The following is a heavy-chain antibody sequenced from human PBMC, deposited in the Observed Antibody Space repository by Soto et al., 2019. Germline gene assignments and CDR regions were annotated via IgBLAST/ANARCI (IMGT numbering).Heavy chain of an antibody. CDR2: ISGSGGST. D-gene: IGHD5-18*01. J-gene: IGHJ6*02. CDR3: AKDGGYSYGYYSGPYYYYGMDV. V-gene: IGHV3-23*01. CDR1: GFTFSSYA. Sequence: PGGSLRLSCAASGFTFSSYAMSWVRQAPGKGLEWVSAISGSGGSTYYADSVKGWFTISRDNSKNTLYLQMNSLRAEDTAVYYCAKDGGYSYGYYSGPYYYYGMDVWGQGTTVTVSS.